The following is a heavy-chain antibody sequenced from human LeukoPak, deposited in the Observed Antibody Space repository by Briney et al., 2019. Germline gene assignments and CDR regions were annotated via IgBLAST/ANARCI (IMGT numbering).Heavy chain of an antibody. D-gene: IGHD5-24*01. CDR3: ATSYNYIRY. Sequence: GGSLRLSCAASGFTLNTYWMNWVRQAPGKGLVWVSRINSDGSSLTYADSVKGRFTVSRDNAKNTLYLQMNSLRAEDTAVYYCATSYNYIRYWGQGTLVTVSS. V-gene: IGHV3-74*03. CDR2: INSDGSSL. J-gene: IGHJ4*02. CDR1: GFTLNTYW.